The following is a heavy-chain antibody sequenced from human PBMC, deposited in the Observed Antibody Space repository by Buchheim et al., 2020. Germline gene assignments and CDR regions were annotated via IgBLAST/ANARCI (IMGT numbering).Heavy chain of an antibody. D-gene: IGHD4-17*01. Sequence: QVQLQESGPGLVKPSGTLSLTCAVSGGSISSSNCWNWVRQPPGKGLEWIGEVYPSGITNYNPSLKSRVTISLDKSKNQFSLKENYLTAADTAVYYCARGETTKWYFDLWGRGTL. CDR2: VYPSGIT. CDR1: GGSISSSNC. J-gene: IGHJ2*01. V-gene: IGHV4-4*02. CDR3: ARGETTKWYFDL.